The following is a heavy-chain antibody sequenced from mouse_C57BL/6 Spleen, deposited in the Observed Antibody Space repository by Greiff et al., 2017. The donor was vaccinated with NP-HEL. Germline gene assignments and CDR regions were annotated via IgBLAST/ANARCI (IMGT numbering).Heavy chain of an antibody. Sequence: EVQLQQSGAELVRPGASVKLSCTASGFNIKDYYMHWVKQRPEQGLEWIGRIDPEDGDTEYAPKFQGKATMTADTASNTAYLQLSSLTSEDTAVYYCTTSYYYGSSYRFAYWGQGTLVTVSA. D-gene: IGHD1-1*01. CDR3: TTSYYYGSSYRFAY. CDR1: GFNIKDYY. V-gene: IGHV14-1*01. J-gene: IGHJ3*01. CDR2: IDPEDGDT.